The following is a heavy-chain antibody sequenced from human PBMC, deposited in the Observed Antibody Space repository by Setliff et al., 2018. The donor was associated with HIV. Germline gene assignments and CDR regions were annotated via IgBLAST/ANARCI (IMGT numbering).Heavy chain of an antibody. D-gene: IGHD2-15*01. CDR3: AREQYHFVVDYYYYYGMDV. V-gene: IGHV4-61*10. CDR2: IYYSGST. CDR1: GGSISSGDYY. Sequence: PSETLSLTCTVSGGSISSGDYYWTWIRQPAGKGLQWIGYIYYSGSTNYNPSLKSRAILSVDTSQNQFSLQLKHVTAADTAIYYCAREQYHFVVDYYYYYGMDVWGQGNTVTVSS. J-gene: IGHJ6*02.